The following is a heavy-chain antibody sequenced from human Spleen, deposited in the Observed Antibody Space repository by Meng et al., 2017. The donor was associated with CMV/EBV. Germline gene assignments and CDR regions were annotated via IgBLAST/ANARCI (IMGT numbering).Heavy chain of an antibody. CDR2: ISYDGSNK. J-gene: IGHJ4*02. D-gene: IGHD3-10*01. CDR1: GFTFSNNA. Sequence: GESLKISCAASGFTFSNNAMHWVRQAPGKGLEWVAVISYDGSNKYYADSVKGRFTISRDNSKNTLYLQMNSLRADDTAVCYRAREGDEGYLLLWVHRGQGTLVTVSS. V-gene: IGHV3-30*04. CDR3: AREGDEGYLLLWVH.